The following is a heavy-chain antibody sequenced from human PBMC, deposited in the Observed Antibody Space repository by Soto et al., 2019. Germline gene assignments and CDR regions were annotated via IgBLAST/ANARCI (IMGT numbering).Heavy chain of an antibody. Sequence: VASVKVSCKASGFTFTSSAMQSGRQARGQRHEWIGWIVVGSGNTNYAQKFQERVTITRDMSTSTAYMELSSLRSEDTAVYYCAATARRLDSSGWYDYYYGMDVWG. V-gene: IGHV1-58*02. CDR3: AATARRLDSSGWYDYYYGMDV. J-gene: IGHJ6*02. D-gene: IGHD6-19*01. CDR1: GFTFTSSA. CDR2: IVVGSGNT.